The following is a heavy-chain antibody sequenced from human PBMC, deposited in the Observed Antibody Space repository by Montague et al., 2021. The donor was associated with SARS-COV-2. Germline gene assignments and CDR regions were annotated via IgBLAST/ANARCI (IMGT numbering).Heavy chain of an antibody. J-gene: IGHJ4*02. V-gene: IGHV4-59*01. Sequence: SETLSLTCTVSGGSISNNYCCWIWQSPATRLGLVWYIHHSGSSNSXSTPSLRVPISLCTSTYQFSLKLSPVTAADTAVYYCSSDGLYYDSSGEYLETGGFDYWGQGTLVTVSS. D-gene: IGHD3-22*01. CDR1: GGSISNNY. CDR3: SSDGLYYDSSGEYLETGGFDY. CDR2: IHHSGSS.